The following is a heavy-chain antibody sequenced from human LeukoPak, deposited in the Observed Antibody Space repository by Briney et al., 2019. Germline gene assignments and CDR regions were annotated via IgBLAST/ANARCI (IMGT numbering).Heavy chain of an antibody. Sequence: SETLSLTCTVSGGSISSSSYYWGWIRQPPGKGLEWIGSIYYSGSTNYNPSLKSRVTISVDTSKNQFSLKLSSVTAADTAVYYCARAHNPLGYGSGSYSDYWGQGTLVTVSS. CDR1: GGSISSSSYY. CDR3: ARAHNPLGYGSGSYSDY. CDR2: IYYSGST. J-gene: IGHJ4*02. D-gene: IGHD3-10*01. V-gene: IGHV4-39*07.